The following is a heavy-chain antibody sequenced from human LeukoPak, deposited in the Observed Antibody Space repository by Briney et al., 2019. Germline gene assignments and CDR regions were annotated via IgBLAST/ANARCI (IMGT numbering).Heavy chain of an antibody. CDR1: GDTFSSYY. Sequence: ASVKVSCKASGDTFSSYYIHWVRQAPGQGLEWMGDSNSRGGSTDYPQKFRDRLSMTRDTSTSTVHMELSSLRSEDTAVYYCARVTSSSWYSYLDFWGQGTLVIVSS. D-gene: IGHD6-13*01. CDR2: SNSRGGST. J-gene: IGHJ4*02. CDR3: ARVTSSSWYSYLDF. V-gene: IGHV1-46*01.